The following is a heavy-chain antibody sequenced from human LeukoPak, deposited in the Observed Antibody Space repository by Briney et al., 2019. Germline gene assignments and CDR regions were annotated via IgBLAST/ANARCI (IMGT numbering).Heavy chain of an antibody. Sequence: SETLSLTCTVSGGSISSGSYFWSWIRQPPGKGLEWIGRIYTSGSTNYNPSLKSRVTISVDTSKNQFSLKLSSVAAADTAVYYCARSGSCYDSFDIWGQGTMVTVSS. V-gene: IGHV4-61*02. CDR1: GGSISSGSYF. CDR2: IYTSGST. CDR3: ARSGSCYDSFDI. D-gene: IGHD2-15*01. J-gene: IGHJ3*02.